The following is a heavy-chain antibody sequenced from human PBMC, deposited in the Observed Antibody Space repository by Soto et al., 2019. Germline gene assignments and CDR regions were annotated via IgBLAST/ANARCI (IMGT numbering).Heavy chain of an antibody. CDR2: ISYDGSNK. D-gene: IGHD4-17*01. V-gene: IGHV3-30*18. J-gene: IGHJ4*02. CDR3: AKDRDYGDYVGGGIFDY. Sequence: QVQLVESGGGVVQPGRSLRLSCAASGFTFSSYGMHWVRQAPGKGLEWVAVISYDGSNKYYADSVKGRFTISRDNSXTKXYLQMNSLRAEDTAVYYCAKDRDYGDYVGGGIFDYWGQGTLVTVSS. CDR1: GFTFSSYG.